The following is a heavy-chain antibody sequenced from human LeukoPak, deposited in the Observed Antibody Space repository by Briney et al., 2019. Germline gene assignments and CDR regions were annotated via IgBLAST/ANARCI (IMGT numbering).Heavy chain of an antibody. CDR2: ISAYSGET. J-gene: IGHJ5*02. Sequence: ASVKVSCKASGYSFTNYGISWVRQAPGQGLEWVGWISAYSGETKYAPKLQGRVTMTTDASTSTAYMELRSLRSDDTAVYYCARDRVGYDSSGYYHWGQGTLVTVSS. V-gene: IGHV1-18*01. CDR3: ARDRVGYDSSGYYH. CDR1: GYSFTNYG. D-gene: IGHD3-22*01.